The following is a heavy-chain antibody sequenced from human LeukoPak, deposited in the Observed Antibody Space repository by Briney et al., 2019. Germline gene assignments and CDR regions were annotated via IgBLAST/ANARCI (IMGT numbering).Heavy chain of an antibody. D-gene: IGHD3-10*01. Sequence: GGSLRLSCAASGFTFSSYATSWVRQAPGKGLEWVSAISGSGGSTYYADSVKGRFTISRDNSKNTLYLQMNSLRAEDTAVYYCARLSSGSYYRSNNWFDPWGQGTLVTVSS. J-gene: IGHJ5*02. CDR1: GFTFSSYA. CDR2: ISGSGGST. V-gene: IGHV3-23*01. CDR3: ARLSSGSYYRSNNWFDP.